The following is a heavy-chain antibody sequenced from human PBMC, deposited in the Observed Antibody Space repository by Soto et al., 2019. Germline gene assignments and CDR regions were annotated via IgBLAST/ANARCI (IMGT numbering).Heavy chain of an antibody. CDR3: AHLNTSRYYFAY. D-gene: IGHD3-3*01. V-gene: IGHV2-5*01. J-gene: IGHJ4*02. CDR2: VYWNDAK. CDR1: GFSLSTSQVG. Sequence: SGPTLVNPTQTLTLTCTFSGFSLSTSQVGVGWIRQPPGKALEWLAHVYWNDAKYYSLSLKTRLTITKDTSKNQVVLTMTNMDPVDTATYFCAHLNTSRYYFAYWGQGALVTVYS.